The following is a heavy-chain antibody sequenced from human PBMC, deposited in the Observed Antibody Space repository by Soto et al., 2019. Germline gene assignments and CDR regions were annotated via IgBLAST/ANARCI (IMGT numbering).Heavy chain of an antibody. Sequence: ASVKVSFQASGYTFTGYVISWLRQAPGQGLEWMGWNSAYNGNTNYAQKLQGRVTMTTDTSTSTAYMELRSLRSDDTAVYYCARDPIADPFYFDYWGQGTLVTVSS. D-gene: IGHD6-13*01. CDR2: NSAYNGNT. J-gene: IGHJ4*02. CDR1: GYTFTGYV. CDR3: ARDPIADPFYFDY. V-gene: IGHV1-18*04.